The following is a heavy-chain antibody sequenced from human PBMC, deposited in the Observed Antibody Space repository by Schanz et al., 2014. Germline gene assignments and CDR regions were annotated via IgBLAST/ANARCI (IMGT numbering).Heavy chain of an antibody. V-gene: IGHV3-30*07. J-gene: IGHJ4*02. Sequence: QVQLVESGGGVVQPGRSLRLSCAASGFTFSTYAMHWVRQAPGKGLEWVAYISNDGSSKYYADSVKGRFTISRDNSKKTLYLQMNSLRAEDTAVYYCAKDPYGSGNHYTYWGRGALVSVSS. CDR3: AKDPYGSGNHYTY. CDR2: ISNDGSSK. D-gene: IGHD3-10*01. CDR1: GFTFSTYA.